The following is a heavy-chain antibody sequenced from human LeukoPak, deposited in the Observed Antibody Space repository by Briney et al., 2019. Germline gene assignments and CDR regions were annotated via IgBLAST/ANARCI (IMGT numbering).Heavy chain of an antibody. Sequence: GGSLRLSCAASGFTFSSYSMNWVRQAPGKGLEWVSSISSSSSYIYYADSVKGRFTISRDNAKNSLYLQMNSLRAEDTAVYYCASTLDRAVLLWFGELPPDAIDIWGQGTMVTVSS. CDR2: ISSSSSYI. CDR1: GFTFSSYS. CDR3: ASTLDRAVLLWFGELPPDAIDI. J-gene: IGHJ3*02. V-gene: IGHV3-21*01. D-gene: IGHD3-10*01.